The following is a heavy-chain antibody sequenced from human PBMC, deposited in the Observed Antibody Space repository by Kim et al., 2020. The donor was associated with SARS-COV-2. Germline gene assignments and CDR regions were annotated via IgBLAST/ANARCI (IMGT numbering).Heavy chain of an antibody. CDR2: IIPIFGTA. CDR3: ARGHGIVLVPAAIDY. J-gene: IGHJ4*02. D-gene: IGHD2-2*01. CDR1: GVTFTSSA. Sequence: SVKVSCKASGVTFTSSAIRWVRQAPGQRLEWMGGIIPIFGTANYAQKFQGRVTITADESTSTAYMELSSLRSEDTAVYYCARGHGIVLVPAAIDYCGQGALIAVAS. V-gene: IGHV1-69*13.